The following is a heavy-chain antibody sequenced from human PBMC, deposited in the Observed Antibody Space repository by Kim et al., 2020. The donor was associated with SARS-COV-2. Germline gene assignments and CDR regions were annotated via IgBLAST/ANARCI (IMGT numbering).Heavy chain of an antibody. D-gene: IGHD3-22*01. J-gene: IGHJ3*02. V-gene: IGHV5-51*01. CDR3: ARHKVEIVALDAFDI. Sequence: PSFQGQVTIPADKSISTAYLQWSSLRASDTAMYYCARHKVEIVALDAFDIWGQGTMVTVSS.